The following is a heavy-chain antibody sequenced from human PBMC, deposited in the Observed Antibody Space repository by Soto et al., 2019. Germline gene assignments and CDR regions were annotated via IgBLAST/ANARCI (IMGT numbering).Heavy chain of an antibody. CDR3: ASRIAARLDRRAFDI. J-gene: IGHJ3*02. D-gene: IGHD6-6*01. V-gene: IGHV4-4*02. CDR1: SGSISSSNW. CDR2: IYHSGST. Sequence: QVQLQESGPGLVKPSGTLSLTCSVSSGSISSSNWWSWVRQPPGKGLEWIGEIYHSGSTNYNPSLKSRVTISVDRSKIQFSLKLSSVTAADTAVYYCASRIAARLDRRAFDIWGQGTMVTVSS.